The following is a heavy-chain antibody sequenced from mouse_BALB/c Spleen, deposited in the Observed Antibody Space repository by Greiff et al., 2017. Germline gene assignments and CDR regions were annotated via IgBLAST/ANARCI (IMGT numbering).Heavy chain of an antibody. J-gene: IGHJ1*01. CDR2: ISNGGGST. V-gene: IGHV5-12-2*01. CDR3: ARHPDWYFDV. Sequence: VKVVESGGGLVQPGGSLKLSCAASGFTFSSYTMSWVRQTPEKRLEWVAYISNGGGSTYYPDTVKGRFPISRDNAKNTLYLQMSSLKSEDTAMYYCARHPDWYFDVWGAGTTVTVSS. CDR1: GFTFSSYT.